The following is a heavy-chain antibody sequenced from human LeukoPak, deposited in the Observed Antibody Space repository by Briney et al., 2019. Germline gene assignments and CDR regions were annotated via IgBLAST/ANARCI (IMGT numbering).Heavy chain of an antibody. D-gene: IGHD1-1*01. CDR2: INPNSGGT. J-gene: IGHJ4*02. CDR3: ARPPLGGHNLPEYYFDY. Sequence: ASVKVSCKASGYTFTGYYMHWVPQAPGQGLEWMGWINPNSGGTNYAQKFQGRVTMTRDTSISTAYMELSRLRSDDTAVYYCARPPLGGHNLPEYYFDYWGQGTLVTVSS. V-gene: IGHV1-2*02. CDR1: GYTFTGYY.